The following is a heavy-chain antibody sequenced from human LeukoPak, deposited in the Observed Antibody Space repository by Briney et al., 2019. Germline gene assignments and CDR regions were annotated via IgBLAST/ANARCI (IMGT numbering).Heavy chain of an antibody. D-gene: IGHD3-22*01. V-gene: IGHV3-9*01. CDR3: AKDIRGGDYYDSSGYYSTGGLDY. CDR1: GFTFDDYA. CDR2: ISWNSGSI. Sequence: GGSLRLSCAASGFTFDDYAMHWVRQAPGKGLEWVSCISWNSGSIGYADSVKGRFTISRDNAKNSLYLKMNSLRAEDTALYYCAKDIRGGDYYDSSGYYSTGGLDYWGQGTLVTVSS. J-gene: IGHJ4*02.